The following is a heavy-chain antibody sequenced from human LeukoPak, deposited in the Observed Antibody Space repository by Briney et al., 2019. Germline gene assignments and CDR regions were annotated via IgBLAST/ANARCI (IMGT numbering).Heavy chain of an antibody. CDR2: INQDGREQ. CDR1: GFTLSSYW. D-gene: IGHD5-24*01. J-gene: IGHJ5*02. V-gene: IGHV3-7*01. CDR3: ARDVATISNWFDP. Sequence: GGSLRLSCAGSGFTLSSYWMSWVRQAPGKGLEWVANINQDGREQYYVDPVKGRFTISRDNAKNSLYLQMNSLRAEDTAVYYCARDVATISNWFDPWGQGTLVTVSS.